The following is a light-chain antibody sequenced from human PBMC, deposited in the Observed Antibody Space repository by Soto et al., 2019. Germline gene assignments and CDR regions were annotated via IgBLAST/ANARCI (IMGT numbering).Light chain of an antibody. J-gene: IGKJ4*01. CDR3: QQYGTSPLT. V-gene: IGKV3-20*01. CDR1: QSFANSF. CDR2: GAS. Sequence: EIVLTQSPGTLSLSPGERATVSCRASQSFANSFLAWYQQKPGQTPRLLIYGASTRATGIPNRFSGSGSGTDFTLTISRLEPEDFAVYYCQQYGTSPLTFGGGTKVEIK.